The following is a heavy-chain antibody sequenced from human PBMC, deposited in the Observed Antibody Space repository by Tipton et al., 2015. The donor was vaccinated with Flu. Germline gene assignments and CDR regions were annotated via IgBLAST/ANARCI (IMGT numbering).Heavy chain of an antibody. D-gene: IGHD4/OR15-4a*01. V-gene: IGHV1-2*02. CDR1: GYTFTGYY. Sequence: QSGAEVKKPGASVKVSCKASGYTFTGYYMHWVRQAPGQGLEWMGWINPNSGGTNYAQKLQGRVTMTRDTSISTAYMELSRLRSDDTAVYYCARVRVRLDPYYYGMDVWGQGTTVTVSS. CDR2: INPNSGGT. CDR3: ARVRVRLDPYYYGMDV. J-gene: IGHJ6*02.